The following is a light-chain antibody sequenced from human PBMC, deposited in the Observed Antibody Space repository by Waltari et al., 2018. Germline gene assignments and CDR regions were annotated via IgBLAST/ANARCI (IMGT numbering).Light chain of an antibody. CDR3: QSFDNSLRRSVI. J-gene: IGLJ2*01. CDR1: SSNIGAGFH. CDR2: GNT. V-gene: IGLV1-40*01. Sequence: QSVLTQPPSVSGAPGQRVTISCTGNSSNIGAGFHVHWYHQLPGAAPKLLIYGNTNRPSGVPDRFSGSKSGTSASLAITGLQAEDEADYYCQSFDNSLRRSVIFGGGTKLTVL.